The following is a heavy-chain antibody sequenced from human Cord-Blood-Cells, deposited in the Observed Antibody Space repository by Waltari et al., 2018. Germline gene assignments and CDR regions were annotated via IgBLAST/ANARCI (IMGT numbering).Heavy chain of an antibody. J-gene: IGHJ4*02. Sequence: QVQLVESGGRVVQHGRSLSLSWAASGFTFRRYGLHWARRAPGKGLEWVAVISYDGSNKYYAYSVKSRFTISRDKSKNTLYLQMNSLRAEDTAVYYCAKSTGYSGYDYYCDDWGQGTLVTVSS. D-gene: IGHD5-12*01. CDR1: GFTFRRYG. V-gene: IGHV3-30*18. CDR3: AKSTGYSGYDYYCDD. CDR2: ISYDGSNK.